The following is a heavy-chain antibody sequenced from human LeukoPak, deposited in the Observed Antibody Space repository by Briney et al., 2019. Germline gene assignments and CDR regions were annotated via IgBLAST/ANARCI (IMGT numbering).Heavy chain of an antibody. V-gene: IGHV3-30*02. Sequence: GGSLRLSCAASGFTFSSYGMHWVRQAPGKWLEWVAFIRFDENNKYYADSVKGRFTISRDNSKNTLYLQMNSLRAEDTAVYYCAKINSSGWHRLDYWGQGTLVTVSS. CDR2: IRFDENNK. D-gene: IGHD6-19*01. CDR3: AKINSSGWHRLDY. J-gene: IGHJ4*02. CDR1: GFTFSSYG.